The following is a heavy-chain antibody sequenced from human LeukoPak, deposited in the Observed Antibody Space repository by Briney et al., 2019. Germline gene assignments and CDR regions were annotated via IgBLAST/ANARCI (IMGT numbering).Heavy chain of an antibody. D-gene: IGHD7-27*01. CDR1: GFAASSYE. Sequence: GGSLRLSCAASGFAASSYEMSWIRQAPGKGLEWVAYISTSGNVIYYADSVKGRFTISRDNARNSLYLQMNSLRAEDTAIYYCARDAAPGVANPVLLDYWGQGTLVTVSS. CDR3: ARDAAPGVANPVLLDY. CDR2: ISTSGNVI. V-gene: IGHV3-48*03. J-gene: IGHJ4*02.